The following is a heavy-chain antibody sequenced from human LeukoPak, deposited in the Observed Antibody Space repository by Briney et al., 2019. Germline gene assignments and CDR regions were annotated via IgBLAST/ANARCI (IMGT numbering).Heavy chain of an antibody. Sequence: GGSLTLSCAASGFTFSEYYMSWLRRAPGKGLEGVLYISSSCSTIFYGVSVKGRFTISREYAKNSMYLQMNRLRAEDTAVYYCARATQTPSDYWGQGTLVTVSS. CDR3: ARATQTPSDY. CDR2: ISSSCSTI. CDR1: GFTFSEYY. D-gene: IGHD1-1*01. V-gene: IGHV3-11*04. J-gene: IGHJ4*02.